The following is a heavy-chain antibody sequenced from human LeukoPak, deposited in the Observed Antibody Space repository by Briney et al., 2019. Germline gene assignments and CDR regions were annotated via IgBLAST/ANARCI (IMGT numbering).Heavy chain of an antibody. J-gene: IGHJ3*02. D-gene: IGHD4-17*01. CDR2: ISYDGSNK. CDR3: ARDLYGDSTGDAFDI. V-gene: IGHV3-30-3*01. Sequence: PGGSLRLSCAASGFTFSSYAMHWVRQAPGKGLEWVAVISYDGSNKYYADSVKGRFTISRDNSKNTLYLQMNSLRAEDTAVYYCARDLYGDSTGDAFDIWGQGTMVTVSS. CDR1: GFTFSSYA.